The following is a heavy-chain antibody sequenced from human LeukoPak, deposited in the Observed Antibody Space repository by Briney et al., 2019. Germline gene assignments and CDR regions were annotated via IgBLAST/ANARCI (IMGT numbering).Heavy chain of an antibody. J-gene: IGHJ5*02. D-gene: IGHD6-19*01. V-gene: IGHV1-2*02. Sequence: ASVKVSCKSSGYTFIGYYMHWVRQAPGQGLEWMGWINPKSGGTNYAQKFQGRVTMTRDTSISTAYMELSRLKSDDTAVYYCARDHGNSGWYRWFDPWGQGTLVTVSS. CDR3: ARDHGNSGWYRWFDP. CDR2: INPKSGGT. CDR1: GYTFIGYY.